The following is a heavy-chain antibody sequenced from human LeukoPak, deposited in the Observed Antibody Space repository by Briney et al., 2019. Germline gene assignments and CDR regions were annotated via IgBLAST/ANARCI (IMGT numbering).Heavy chain of an antibody. CDR3: AKDRIVVVVAATLFY. J-gene: IGHJ4*02. V-gene: IGHV3-23*01. CDR2: ISGSGGST. Sequence: GGSLRLSCAASGFTFSSYGMSWVRQAPGKGLEWVSAISGSGGSTYYADSVKGRLTISRDNSKNTLYLQMNSLRAEDTAVYYCAKDRIVVVVAATLFYWGQGTLVTVSS. D-gene: IGHD2-15*01. CDR1: GFTFSSYG.